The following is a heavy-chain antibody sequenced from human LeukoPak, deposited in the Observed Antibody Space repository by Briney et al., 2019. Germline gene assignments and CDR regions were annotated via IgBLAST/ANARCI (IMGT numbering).Heavy chain of an antibody. Sequence: SETLSLTCTVSGGSISSYYWSWIRQPAGKGLEWIGRVYSTGSTNYNPSLKGRVTMSVDTSKNQFSLRLRSVTAADTAVYYCARQIASAGTAGFDFWGQGALVTVSS. V-gene: IGHV4-4*07. J-gene: IGHJ4*02. CDR1: GGSISSYY. CDR2: VYSTGST. CDR3: ARQIASAGTAGFDF. D-gene: IGHD6-13*01.